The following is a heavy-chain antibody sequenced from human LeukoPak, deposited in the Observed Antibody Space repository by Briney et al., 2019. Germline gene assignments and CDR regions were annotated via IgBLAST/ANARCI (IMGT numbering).Heavy chain of an antibody. J-gene: IGHJ6*03. CDR3: ARHGGAIYYYYMDV. D-gene: IGHD3-3*01. Sequence: PSETLSLTCAVSGYSISSGYYWGWIRQPPGKGLEWIGSIYHSGSTYYNPSLKSRVTISVDTSKSQFSLKLSSVTAADTAVYYCARHGGAIYYYYMDVWGKGTTVTVSS. V-gene: IGHV4-38-2*01. CDR2: IYHSGST. CDR1: GYSISSGYY.